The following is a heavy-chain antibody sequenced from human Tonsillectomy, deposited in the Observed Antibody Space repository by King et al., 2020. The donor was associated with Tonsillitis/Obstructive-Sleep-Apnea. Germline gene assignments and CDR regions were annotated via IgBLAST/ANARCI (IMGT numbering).Heavy chain of an antibody. J-gene: IGHJ2*01. CDR3: ARLGSIGSVDRGWYFDF. D-gene: IGHD3-22*01. CDR2: IYYSGST. V-gene: IGHV4-59*08. CDR1: GGSISSYY. Sequence: VQLQESGPGLVKPSETLSLTCTVSGGSISSYYWSWIRQPPGKGLEWIGYIYYSGSTNYNPSLKSRVTISVDTSKNQFSLKLSSVTAADTAVYYCARLGSIGSVDRGWYFDFWGRGTLVTVSS.